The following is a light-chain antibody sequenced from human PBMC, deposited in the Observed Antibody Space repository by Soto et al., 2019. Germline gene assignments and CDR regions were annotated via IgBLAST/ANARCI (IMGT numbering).Light chain of an antibody. J-gene: IGKJ4*01. CDR3: KYYNHWLAT. CDR1: QTIRNM. Sequence: EVVMTQSPATLSVSPGDKVSLSCMANQTIRNMLAWYQQKPGQAPRLLIYAASTRATGVSARFSGSGSGTEFTLTISSLNSADFPIYHCKYYNHWLATLGGWTKVDI. CDR2: AAS. V-gene: IGKV3-15*01.